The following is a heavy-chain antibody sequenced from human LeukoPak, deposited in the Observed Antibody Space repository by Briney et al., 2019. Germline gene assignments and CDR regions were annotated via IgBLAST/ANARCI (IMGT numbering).Heavy chain of an antibody. V-gene: IGHV3-9*01. CDR1: GFTFDDYA. CDR3: AKDMSGSSGAFDI. CDR2: ISWNSGSI. D-gene: IGHD1-26*01. J-gene: IGHJ3*02. Sequence: GGSLRLSCAASGFTFDDYAMHWLRQAPGKGLEWFSGISWNSGSIVYADSVKGRFTISRDNAKNSLYLQMNSLRAEDTALYYCAKDMSGSSGAFDIWGQGTMVTVSS.